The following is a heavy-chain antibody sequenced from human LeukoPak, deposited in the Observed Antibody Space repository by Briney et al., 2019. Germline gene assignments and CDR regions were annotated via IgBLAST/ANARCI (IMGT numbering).Heavy chain of an antibody. CDR1: GFTFSSYA. CDR2: ISGSGGST. CDR3: AKDSSYDSSGYYYRALDYFDY. J-gene: IGHJ4*02. V-gene: IGHV3-23*01. Sequence: GGSLRLSCAASGFTFSSYAMSWVRQAPGKGLEWVSAISGSGGSTYYADSMEGRFTISRDNSKNTLYLQMNSLRAEDTAVYYCAKDSSYDSSGYYYRALDYFDYWGQGTLVTVSS. D-gene: IGHD3-22*01.